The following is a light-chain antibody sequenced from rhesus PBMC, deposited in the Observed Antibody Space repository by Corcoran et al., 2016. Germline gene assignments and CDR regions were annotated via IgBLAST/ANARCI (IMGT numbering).Light chain of an antibody. CDR2: TAS. Sequence: DIQMTQSPSSLSASVGDTVNISCRASQRIRSWLDWYQQKPGKAPKLLIYTASKLQSGVPSRFSGSGSGTDFTLSISSLQPEDIATYCCLQYTTTPFTFGPGTKLDI. CDR1: QRIRSW. J-gene: IGKJ3*01. CDR3: LQYTTTPFT. V-gene: IGKV1-22*01.